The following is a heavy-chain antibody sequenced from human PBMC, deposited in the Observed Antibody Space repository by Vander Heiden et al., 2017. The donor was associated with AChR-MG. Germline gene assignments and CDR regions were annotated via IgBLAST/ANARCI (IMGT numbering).Heavy chain of an antibody. J-gene: IGHJ4*02. CDR3: ARHLKGYNYGYSPDY. CDR1: GYSFTSYW. Sequence: EVQLVQSGAEVKKPGESLKISCKGSGYSFTSYWIGWVRQMPGKGLEGMGVIYHGDSDTRYSPSVQGQVSISVDKSISTAYLQWSGLRASDTAMYYCARHLKGYNYGYSPDYWGQGTLVTVSS. D-gene: IGHD5-18*01. V-gene: IGHV5-51*01. CDR2: IYHGDSDT.